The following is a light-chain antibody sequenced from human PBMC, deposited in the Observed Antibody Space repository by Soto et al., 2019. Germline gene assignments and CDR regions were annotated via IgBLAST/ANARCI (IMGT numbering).Light chain of an antibody. CDR3: QKYNSAPFI. CDR1: QAISNY. Sequence: DVQMTQSPTSLSASVGDRVTITCWASQAISNYVAWYRQKPGHFPDLLIYAASTLHSGVPSRFSGSGSGTDFTLTISSLQPEDVATYFCQKYNSAPFIFGPGTKVHIK. V-gene: IGKV1-27*01. J-gene: IGKJ3*01. CDR2: AAS.